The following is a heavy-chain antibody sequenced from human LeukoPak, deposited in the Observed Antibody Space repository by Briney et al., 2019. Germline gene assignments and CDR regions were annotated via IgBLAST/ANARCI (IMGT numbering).Heavy chain of an antibody. CDR2: ISGSGGST. V-gene: IGHV3-23*01. CDR3: ARGSGSYGPQDY. J-gene: IGHJ4*02. D-gene: IGHD1-26*01. Sequence: GGSLRLSCAASGFTFSSYAMSWVRQAPGKGLEWVSAISGSGGSTYYADSVKGRFTISRDNSKNSLYLQMNSLRAEDTAVYYCARGSGSYGPQDYWGQGTLVTVSS. CDR1: GFTFSSYA.